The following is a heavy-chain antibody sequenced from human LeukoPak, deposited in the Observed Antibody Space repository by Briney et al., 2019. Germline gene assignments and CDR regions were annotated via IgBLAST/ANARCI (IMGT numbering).Heavy chain of an antibody. J-gene: IGHJ6*03. CDR1: GGSISSYY. Sequence: SETLSLACTVSGGSISSYYWSWIRQPPGKGLEWIGYIYYSGGTNYNPSLKSRVTISVDTSKNQFSLKLSSVTAADTAVYYCARGFGVVTAISNYYYMDVWGKGTTVTVSS. V-gene: IGHV4-59*01. CDR2: IYYSGGT. D-gene: IGHD2-21*02. CDR3: ARGFGVVTAISNYYYMDV.